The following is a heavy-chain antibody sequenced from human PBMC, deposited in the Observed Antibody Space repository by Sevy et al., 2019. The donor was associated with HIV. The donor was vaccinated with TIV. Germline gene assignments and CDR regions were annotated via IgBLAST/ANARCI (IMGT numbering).Heavy chain of an antibody. CDR3: ARCPGHYSIDY. J-gene: IGHJ4*02. CDR1: GFTFNTYS. D-gene: IGHD2-21*01. Sequence: GGSLRLSCAASGFTFNTYSLIWVRQTPGKGLEWLSFIGTAAGGTYYADSVKGRFTISRDNAKNSLYLKMNSLRDEDTAVYYCARCPGHYSIDYWGQGTLVTVSS. CDR2: IGTAAGGT. V-gene: IGHV3-48*02.